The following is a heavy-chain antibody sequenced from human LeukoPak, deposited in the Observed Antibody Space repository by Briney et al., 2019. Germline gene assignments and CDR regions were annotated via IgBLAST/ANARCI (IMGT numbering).Heavy chain of an antibody. J-gene: IGHJ6*03. D-gene: IGHD2-2*01. CDR2: IKQDGSEK. CDR1: GFTFSSYW. V-gene: IGHV3-7*01. CDR3: ARGSHCSSTSCYTNYYYYYMDV. Sequence: GGSLRLSCAASGFTFSSYWMSWVRQAPGKGLEWVANIKQDGSEKYYVDSVKGRFTISRDNAKNSLYLQMNSLRAEDTAVYYCARGSHCSSTSCYTNYYYYYMDVWGKETTVTVSS.